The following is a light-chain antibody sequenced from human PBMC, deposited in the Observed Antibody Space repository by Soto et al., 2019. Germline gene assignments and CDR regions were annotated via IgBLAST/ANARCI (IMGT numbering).Light chain of an antibody. CDR1: ASDVGGDDY. CDR2: EVS. CDR3: NSYTSRGTML. V-gene: IGLV2-14*01. Sequence: QSALTQPASVSGSPRQSITISCTGTASDVGGDDYVSWYQQHPGKAPKLIIFEVSHRPSGVSNRFSGSKSGNTASLTISGLQSEDEADYFSNSYTSRGTMLFGEGTKLTVL. J-gene: IGLJ3*02.